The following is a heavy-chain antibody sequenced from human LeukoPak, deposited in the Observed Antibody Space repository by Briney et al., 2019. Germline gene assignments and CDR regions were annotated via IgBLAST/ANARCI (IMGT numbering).Heavy chain of an antibody. J-gene: IGHJ6*02. V-gene: IGHV3-30*18. CDR2: ISYDGSNK. D-gene: IGHD6-25*01. CDR3: AKVHIKSALTYYYGMGV. Sequence: GGSLRLSCAASGFTFSSYGMHWVRQAPGKGLEWVAVISYDGSNKYYADSVKGLFTISRDNSKNTLYLQMNSLRAEDTAVYYCAKVHIKSALTYYYGMGVWGQGTTVTVSS. CDR1: GFTFSSYG.